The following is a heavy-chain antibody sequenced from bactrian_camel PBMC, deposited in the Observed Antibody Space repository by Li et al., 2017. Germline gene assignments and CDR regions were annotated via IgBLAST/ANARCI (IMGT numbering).Heavy chain of an antibody. D-gene: IGHD1*01. Sequence: HVQLVESGGGSVQPGGSLRLSCTPSLNRGCMAWFRQAPGKEREGVACISPGGDSTYYTDSVKGRFTLSKDSDKNTLYLQMNTVKPEDTGMYYCAADLCVGDLGPVAAGLSGLPGEYVYWGQGTQVTVS. J-gene: IGHJ4*01. CDR1: LNRGC. CDR3: AADLCVGDLGPVAAGLSGLPGEYVY. CDR2: ISPGGDST. V-gene: IGHV3S1*01.